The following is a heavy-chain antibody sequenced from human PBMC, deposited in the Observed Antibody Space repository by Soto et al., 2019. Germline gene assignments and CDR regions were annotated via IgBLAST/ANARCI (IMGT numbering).Heavy chain of an antibody. V-gene: IGHV4-34*01. D-gene: IGHD1-1*01. Sequence: QVQLQQWGAGLLKPSETLSLTCAVYGGFVSSGSYYWSWIRQPPGKGLEWIGEMSHSGGTHFNPSRKSRVTISADTSKKQFSLKRSSVTAADTALYYCARVERGTATTVVDAFDIWGPGTMVTVSS. CDR3: ARVERGTATTVVDAFDI. J-gene: IGHJ3*02. CDR2: MSHSGGT. CDR1: GGFVSSGSYY.